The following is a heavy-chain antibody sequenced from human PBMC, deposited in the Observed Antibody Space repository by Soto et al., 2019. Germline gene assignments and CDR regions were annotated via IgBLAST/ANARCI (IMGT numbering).Heavy chain of an antibody. CDR1: GFTFSNYA. CDR2: ITTAGDT. Sequence: EVPVVESGGGLVQPGGSLRLSCAASGFTFSNYAMHWVRQVTGKGLEWVSGITTAGDTYYPDSVKGRFTISREKAKNSLYLQMNSLSAGDTAVYYCARELHGGSYGMDVWGQGTTVTVSS. CDR3: ARELHGGSYGMDV. J-gene: IGHJ6*02. V-gene: IGHV3-13*01.